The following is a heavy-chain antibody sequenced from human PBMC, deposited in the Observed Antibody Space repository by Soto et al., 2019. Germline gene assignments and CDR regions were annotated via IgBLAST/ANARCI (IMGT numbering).Heavy chain of an antibody. CDR2: ISYDGSNK. D-gene: IGHD1-26*01. CDR3: ARDVESGSSQYYYSYYGMDV. J-gene: IGHJ6*01. CDR1: GFTLSSYA. V-gene: IGHV3-30-3*01. Sequence: GGSLGLTCAASGFTLSSYAMHWARQAPGKGLEWVAVISYDGSNKYYADSVKGRFTISRDNSKNTLYLQMNSLRAEDTAVYYCARDVESGSSQYYYSYYGMDVWGHATTGTV.